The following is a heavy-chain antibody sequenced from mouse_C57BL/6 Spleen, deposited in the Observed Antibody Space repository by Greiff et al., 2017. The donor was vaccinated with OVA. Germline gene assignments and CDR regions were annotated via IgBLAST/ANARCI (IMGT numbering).Heavy chain of an antibody. J-gene: IGHJ1*03. CDR3: ARDLGYDGYFDV. V-gene: IGHV5-16*01. CDR2: INYDGSST. D-gene: IGHD2-14*01. Sequence: EVKLMESEGGLVQPGSSMKLSCTASGFTFSDYYVAWVRQVPEKGLEWVANINYDGSSTYYLDSLKSRFIISRDNAKNILYLQMSSLKSEDTATYYCARDLGYDGYFDVWGTGTTVTVSS. CDR1: GFTFSDYY.